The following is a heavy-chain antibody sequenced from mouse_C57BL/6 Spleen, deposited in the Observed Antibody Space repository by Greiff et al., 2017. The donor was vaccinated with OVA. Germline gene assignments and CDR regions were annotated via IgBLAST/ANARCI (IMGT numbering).Heavy chain of an antibody. CDR3: ARSKRDFDY. Sequence: VQLQQSGPELVKPGASVKISCKASGYSFTGYYMNWVKQSPEKSLEWIGEINPSTGGTTYNQKFKAKATLTVDKSSSTAYMQLKSLTSEDSAVYYCARSKRDFDYWGKGTTLTVSS. V-gene: IGHV1-42*01. CDR1: GYSFTGYY. CDR2: INPSTGGT. J-gene: IGHJ2*01.